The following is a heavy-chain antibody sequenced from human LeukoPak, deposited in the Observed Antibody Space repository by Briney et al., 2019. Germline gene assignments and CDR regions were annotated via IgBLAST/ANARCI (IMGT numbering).Heavy chain of an antibody. CDR3: ARHVIDTSGYYLDYFDN. V-gene: IGHV4-39*01. J-gene: IGHJ4*02. CDR2: IYYSGST. Sequence: SETLSLTCTVSGGSISGSGYYWGWIRQPPGKGLEWIGSIYYSGSTYYNPSLKSRVTISVDTSKKQFSLKLSSVSAADTAVYYCARHVIDTSGYYLDYFDNWGQGTLVTVSS. CDR1: GGSISGSGYY. D-gene: IGHD3-22*01.